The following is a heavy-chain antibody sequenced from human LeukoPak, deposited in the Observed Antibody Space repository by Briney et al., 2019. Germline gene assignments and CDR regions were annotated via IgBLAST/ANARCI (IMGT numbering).Heavy chain of an antibody. Sequence: GSLRLSCAVSGGSISSSNWWSWVRQPPGKGLEWIGEIYHSGSTSYNPSLKSRVTISVDKPKNQFSLKLSSVTAADTAVYYCASVDTTMVTFDYWGQGTLVTVSS. J-gene: IGHJ4*02. V-gene: IGHV4-4*02. CDR1: GGSISSSNW. CDR3: ASVDTTMVTFDY. D-gene: IGHD5-18*01. CDR2: IYHSGST.